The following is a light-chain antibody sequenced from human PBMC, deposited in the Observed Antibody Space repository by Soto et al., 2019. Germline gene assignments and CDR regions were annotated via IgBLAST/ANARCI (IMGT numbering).Light chain of an antibody. J-gene: IGLJ1*01. CDR3: SSYTSTNTPYV. CDR1: SANIGAAYN. CDR2: GNN. Sequence: QSVLTQPPSVSGAPGQRVTISCTGSSANIGAAYNVDWYQQLPGTAPKLLLYGNNNRPSGVPARFSGSKSGTSASLAIAGLQAEDEGDYYCSSYTSTNTPYVFGTGTKVTVL. V-gene: IGLV1-40*01.